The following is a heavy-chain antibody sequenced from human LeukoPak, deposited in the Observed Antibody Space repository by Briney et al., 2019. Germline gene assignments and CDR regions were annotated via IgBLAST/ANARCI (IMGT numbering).Heavy chain of an antibody. Sequence: PGGSLRLSCAASGFTVSSNYMSWVRQAPGKGLEWVSVIYSGGNTDYADSVKGRFTISRDNSKNTLYLQMNSLRAEDTAVYYCARRAGAYSHPYDYWGQGTLVTVSS. D-gene: IGHD4/OR15-4a*01. CDR2: IYSGGNT. CDR3: ARRAGAYSHPYDY. CDR1: GFTVSSNY. V-gene: IGHV3-53*01. J-gene: IGHJ4*02.